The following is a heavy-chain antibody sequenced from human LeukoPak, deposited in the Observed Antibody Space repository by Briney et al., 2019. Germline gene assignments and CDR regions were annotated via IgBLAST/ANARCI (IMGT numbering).Heavy chain of an antibody. D-gene: IGHD6-19*01. CDR2: IKQDGSEK. CDR1: GFTFSSYW. Sequence: GGSLRLSCAASGFTFSSYWMSWVRQAPGKGLEWVANIKQDGSEKYYVDSVKGRFTISRDNAKNSLYLQMNSLRAEDTAVYYCARDPVGGGWYYYYYMDVWGKGTTVTVSS. J-gene: IGHJ6*03. CDR3: ARDPVGGGWYYYYYMDV. V-gene: IGHV3-7*01.